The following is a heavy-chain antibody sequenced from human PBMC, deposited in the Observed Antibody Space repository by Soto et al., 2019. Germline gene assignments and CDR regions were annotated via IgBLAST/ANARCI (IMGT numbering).Heavy chain of an antibody. J-gene: IGHJ5*02. CDR1: GFTFRSSW. CDR3: VRDNR. Sequence: EVQLVESGGGLVQPGGSLRLSCAASGFTFRSSWMYWVRQTPGKGPVWVSCINGDGSVIYYADSVKGRFTISRDNARDTLYLQMNSLTTEASAVYYCVRDNRWGQGTLVSVSS. CDR2: INGDGSVI. V-gene: IGHV3-74*01.